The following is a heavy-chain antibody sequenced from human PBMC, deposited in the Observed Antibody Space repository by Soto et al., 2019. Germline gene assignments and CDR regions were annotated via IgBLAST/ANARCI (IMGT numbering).Heavy chain of an antibody. J-gene: IGHJ5*02. V-gene: IGHV1-2*04. D-gene: IGHD6-19*01. CDR2: INPNSGGT. Sequence: ASVKVSCKASGYTFTGYYMHWVRQAPGQGLEWMGWINPNSGGTNYAQKFQGWVTMTRDTSISTAYMELSSLTSEDTAVYYCGREEWGSGSRWLDPWGQGTLVTVSS. CDR3: GREEWGSGSRWLDP. CDR1: GYTFTGYY.